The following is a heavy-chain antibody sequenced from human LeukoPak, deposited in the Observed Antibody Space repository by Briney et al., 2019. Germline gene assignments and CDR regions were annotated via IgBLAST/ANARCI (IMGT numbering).Heavy chain of an antibody. Sequence: SETLSLTCTVSGGSISRSGYYWAWVRQPPGKGLEWIGTIYYSGSTWFNPSLQSRLTISVDTSKNQFSLRLSSVTAADTAVYYCARHKPDTVVVTAKVRGFDHWGQGTLVSVSS. CDR3: ARHKPDTVVVTAKVRGFDH. V-gene: IGHV4-39*01. J-gene: IGHJ4*02. D-gene: IGHD2-21*02. CDR1: GGSISRSGYY. CDR2: IYYSGST.